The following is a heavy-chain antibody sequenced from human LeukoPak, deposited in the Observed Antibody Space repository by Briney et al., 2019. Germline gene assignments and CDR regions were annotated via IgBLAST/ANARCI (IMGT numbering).Heavy chain of an antibody. CDR2: VKQDGSEI. V-gene: IGHV3-7*01. CDR3: ARRRTGTFDI. CDR1: GFSFSTSG. Sequence: PGGSLRLSCAASGFSFSTSGMSWVRQAPGKGLEWVASVKQDGSEIYYVDSVRGRFTISRDNAKNSLYLQMNSLRAEDTAVYYCARRRTGTFDIWGQGTMVTVSS. J-gene: IGHJ3*02.